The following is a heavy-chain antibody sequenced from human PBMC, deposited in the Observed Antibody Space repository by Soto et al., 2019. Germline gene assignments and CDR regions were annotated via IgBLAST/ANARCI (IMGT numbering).Heavy chain of an antibody. J-gene: IGHJ6*02. Sequence: QQGGSLRLSCAAPGFTFSSYGMHWVRQAPGKGLEWVAVIWYDGSNKYYADSVKGRFTISRDNSKNTLYLQMNSLRAEDTAVYYCAREGIKDYYYYGMDVWGQGTTVTVSS. CDR3: AREGIKDYYYYGMDV. V-gene: IGHV3-33*01. CDR1: GFTFSSYG. CDR2: IWYDGSNK.